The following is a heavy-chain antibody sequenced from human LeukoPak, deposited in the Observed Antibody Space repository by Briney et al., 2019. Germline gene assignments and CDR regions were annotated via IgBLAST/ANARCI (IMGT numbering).Heavy chain of an antibody. CDR1: GFSFSGHW. CDR2: ISPTGSTT. Sequence: GGSLRLSCTASGFSFSGHWMHWARQLPGKGLVWVSRISPTGSTTSYADSVKGRFTVSRDNAKNPLYLQVNNLRAEDTAVYYCARGPNSNWSGLAFWGQGTLLTVSS. V-gene: IGHV3-74*01. J-gene: IGHJ4*02. D-gene: IGHD6-6*01. CDR3: ARGPNSNWSGLAF.